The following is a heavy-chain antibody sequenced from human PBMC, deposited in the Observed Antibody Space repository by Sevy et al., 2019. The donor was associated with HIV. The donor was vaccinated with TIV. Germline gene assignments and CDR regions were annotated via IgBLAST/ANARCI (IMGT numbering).Heavy chain of an antibody. V-gene: IGHV3-23*01. CDR1: GFTFSSYA. Sequence: GGSLRLSCAASGFTFSSYAMSWVRQAPGKGLEWVSAISGSGGSTYYADSVKGRFTISRDNSKNTLYLQMNSPRAEDTAVYYCAKLGKRRYYGSGSYYTGNWFDPWGQGTLVTVSS. CDR3: AKLGKRRYYGSGSYYTGNWFDP. D-gene: IGHD3-10*01. J-gene: IGHJ5*02. CDR2: ISGSGGST.